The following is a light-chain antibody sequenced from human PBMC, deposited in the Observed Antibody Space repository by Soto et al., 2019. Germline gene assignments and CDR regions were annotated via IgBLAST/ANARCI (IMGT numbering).Light chain of an antibody. CDR2: DVT. Sequence: QSALTQPASVSGSPGQSITISCTGTSSDVGGYNYVSWYQQHPGKAPKVMVYDVTKRPSGVSYRFSGSKSGNTASLTISGLQAEDEADYYCSSYTNRRTIIFGGGTKLTVL. CDR3: SSYTNRRTII. V-gene: IGLV2-14*01. J-gene: IGLJ2*01. CDR1: SSDVGGYNY.